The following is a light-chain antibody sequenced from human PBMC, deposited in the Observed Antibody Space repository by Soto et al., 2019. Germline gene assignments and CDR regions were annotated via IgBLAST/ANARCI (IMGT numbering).Light chain of an antibody. Sequence: DIQMTQSPSSLSVSVGDKVTITCRASRSISNYLNWYQQKPGKAPELLIYASVNLQSGVPSRFSGSGSGTDFTLTINSLQPDDFATYYCQQRYNTPYTCGQGTKLEI. CDR2: ASV. J-gene: IGKJ2*01. CDR3: QQRYNTPYT. CDR1: RSISNY. V-gene: IGKV1-39*01.